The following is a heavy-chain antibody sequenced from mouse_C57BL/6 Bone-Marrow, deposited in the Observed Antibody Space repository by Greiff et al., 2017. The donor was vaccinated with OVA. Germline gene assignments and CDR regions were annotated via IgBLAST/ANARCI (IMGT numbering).Heavy chain of an antibody. D-gene: IGHD1-1*01. Sequence: EVQLQQSGPELVKPGASVKMSCKASGYTFTDYNMHWVKQSHGKSLEWIGYINPNNGGTSYNQKFKGKATLTVNKSSSTAYMELRILTSEDSAVYYCARDYYGSSYWYFDVWGTGTTVTVSS. J-gene: IGHJ1*03. V-gene: IGHV1-22*01. CDR1: GYTFTDYN. CDR3: ARDYYGSSYWYFDV. CDR2: INPNNGGT.